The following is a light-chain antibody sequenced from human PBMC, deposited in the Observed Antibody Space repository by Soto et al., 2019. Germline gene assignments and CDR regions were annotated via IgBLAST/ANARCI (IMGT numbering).Light chain of an antibody. V-gene: IGKV3-20*01. CDR1: QSVRSSY. J-gene: IGKJ3*01. Sequence: EIVLTQSPGTLSLSPGERATLSCRASQSVRSSYLARYQQKPGQAPRLLIYDASSRATGIPDRFSGSGSGTDFTLTISRLEPEDFAVYYCQQYGNSPLTFGPGTKVDIK. CDR3: QQYGNSPLT. CDR2: DAS.